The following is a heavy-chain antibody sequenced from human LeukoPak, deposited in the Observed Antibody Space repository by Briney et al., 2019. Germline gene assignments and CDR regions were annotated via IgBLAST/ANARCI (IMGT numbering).Heavy chain of an antibody. J-gene: IGHJ3*02. Sequence: PGGSLRLSCAASRFSFSTYAMSWVRQAPGKGLEWVSTIIGSGASTFYTDSVKGRFTISRDNSKNILYLEMNSLRAEDTAVYYCAKDMITFGGVIAKSAFDIWGQGTLVTVSS. CDR1: RFSFSTYA. V-gene: IGHV3-23*01. CDR2: IIGSGAST. CDR3: AKDMITFGGVIAKSAFDI. D-gene: IGHD3-16*02.